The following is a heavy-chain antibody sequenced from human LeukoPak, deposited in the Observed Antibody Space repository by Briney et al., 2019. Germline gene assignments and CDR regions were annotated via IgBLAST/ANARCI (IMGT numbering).Heavy chain of an antibody. Sequence: GGSLRLSCAASEFTFSRYAIHWVRQAPGKGLESVAVISYDGINKYYTDSVKGRFTISRDNSKNTLYLQMNSLRAEDTAVYYCAKWLGPFFFDYWGQGTLVTVSS. D-gene: IGHD6-19*01. CDR3: AKWLGPFFFDY. CDR1: EFTFSRYA. J-gene: IGHJ4*02. V-gene: IGHV3-30*18. CDR2: ISYDGINK.